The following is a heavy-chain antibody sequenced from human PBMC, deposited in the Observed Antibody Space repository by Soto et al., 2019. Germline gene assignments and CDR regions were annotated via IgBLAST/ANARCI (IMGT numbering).Heavy chain of an antibody. J-gene: IGHJ4*02. D-gene: IGHD3-3*01. V-gene: IGHV3-23*01. Sequence: QPGGSLRLSCAASGFTFSTYAMTWVRQAPGKGLEWVSTITGSGGSTYYADSVKGRFTISRDNSKNTLYLQMNSLRAEDTAVYYCAGANDFWSGYYQVPYFDYWGKGTLVTVST. CDR3: AGANDFWSGYYQVPYFDY. CDR1: GFTFSTYA. CDR2: ITGSGGST.